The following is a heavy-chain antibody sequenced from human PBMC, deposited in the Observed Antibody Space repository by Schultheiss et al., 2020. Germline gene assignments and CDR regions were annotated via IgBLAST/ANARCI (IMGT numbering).Heavy chain of an antibody. CDR1: GGSFSGYY. CDR2: INHSGST. D-gene: IGHD5-18*01. V-gene: IGHV4-34*01. CDR3: ASLGYSYAPNFDY. J-gene: IGHJ4*02. Sequence: SQTLSLTCAVYGGSFSGYYWSWIRQSPGKGLEWIGEINHSGSTNYNPSLKSRVTISVDTSKNQFSLKLSSVTAADTAVYYCASLGYSYAPNFDYWGQGTLVNVSA.